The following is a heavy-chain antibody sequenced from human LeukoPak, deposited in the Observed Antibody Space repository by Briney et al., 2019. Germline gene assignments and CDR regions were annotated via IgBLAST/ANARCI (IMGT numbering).Heavy chain of an antibody. V-gene: IGHV4-34*01. CDR2: INHSGST. D-gene: IGHD3-22*01. J-gene: IGHJ6*02. CDR3: ARNYYDSSGYYGMDV. CDR1: GVSFSGYY. Sequence: SETLSLTCAVYGVSFSGYYWSWIRQPPGKGLEWIGEINHSGSTNYNPSPKSRVTISVDTSKNQFSLKLSSVTAADTAVYYCARNYYDSSGYYGMDVWGQGTTVTVSS.